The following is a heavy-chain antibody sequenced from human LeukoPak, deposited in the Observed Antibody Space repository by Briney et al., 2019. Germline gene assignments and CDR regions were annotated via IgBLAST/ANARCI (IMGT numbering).Heavy chain of an antibody. J-gene: IGHJ4*02. CDR3: AKGPSANNIWYYFDS. V-gene: IGHV3-9*01. Sequence: GGSLRLSCVASGFTFDDYAMHWVRQVPGKGLEWVSGIRWNSVSIGYADSVKGRFTISRDNAKNSLYLQMNSLRPEDTVLYYCAKGPSANNIWYYFDSWGQGTLVTVSS. D-gene: IGHD1/OR15-1a*01. CDR2: IRWNSVSI. CDR1: GFTFDDYA.